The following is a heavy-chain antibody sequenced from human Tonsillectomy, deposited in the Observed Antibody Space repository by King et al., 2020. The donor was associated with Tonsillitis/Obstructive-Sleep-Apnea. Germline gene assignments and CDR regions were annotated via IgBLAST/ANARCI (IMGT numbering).Heavy chain of an antibody. J-gene: IGHJ4*02. CDR3: ARDWARYANGWPPGY. Sequence: VQLVESGSELKKPGASVKVSCKASGYTFTSYAINWVRQAPGQGLEWMGWINTNTGDPTYAQGFTGRFVFSLDSSVTTAYLQISSLKAEDTAVYYCARDWARYANGWPPGYWGQGTLVTVSS. D-gene: IGHD2-2*01. V-gene: IGHV7-4-1*02. CDR2: INTNTGDP. CDR1: GYTFTSYA.